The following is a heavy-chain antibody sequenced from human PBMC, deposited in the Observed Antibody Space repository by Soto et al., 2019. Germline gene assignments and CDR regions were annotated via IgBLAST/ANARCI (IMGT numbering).Heavy chain of an antibody. CDR3: ASRSATVLSLTY. D-gene: IGHD2-8*01. CDR1: GFSFSSYA. J-gene: IGHJ4*02. CDR2: ISGSFGSP. Sequence: EVQLLESGGGLVQPGGSLRLSCVASGFSFSSYAMNWVRQAPGKGLEWVSTISGSFGSPYYADSVQGRFTVSRDNSKNTLYLQMNSLSAEDTAVYYCASRSATVLSLTYWGAGTQVTVSS. V-gene: IGHV3-23*01.